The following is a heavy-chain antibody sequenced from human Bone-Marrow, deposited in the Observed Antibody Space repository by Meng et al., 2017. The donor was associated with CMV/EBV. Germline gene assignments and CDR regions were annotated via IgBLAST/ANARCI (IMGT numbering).Heavy chain of an antibody. D-gene: IGHD6-6*01. CDR1: GHILTRYA. V-gene: IGHV1-2*02. CDR3: ARTFDRTARLGSYYYYGMDV. Sequence: ASVKVSCKASGHILTRYAMNWVRQAPGQGLEWMGWINPNSGGTNYAQKFQGRVTMTSDTSISTAYMELSRLRSDDTDVYYCARTFDRTARLGSYYYYGMDVWGQGTTVTVSS. J-gene: IGHJ6*02. CDR2: INPNSGGT.